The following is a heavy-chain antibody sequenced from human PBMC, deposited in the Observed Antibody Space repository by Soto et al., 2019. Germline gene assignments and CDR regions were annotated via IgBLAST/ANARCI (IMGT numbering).Heavy chain of an antibody. V-gene: IGHV4-31*03. CDR1: GGSISSGGYY. J-gene: IGHJ6*02. D-gene: IGHD3-22*01. CDR3: ARTPMTAYYYYGMDV. CDR2: IYYSGST. Sequence: SETLSLTCTVSGGSISSGGYYWSWIRQHPGKGLEWIGYIYYSGSTYYNPSLKSRVTISVDTSKNQFSLKLSSVTAADTAVYYCARTPMTAYYYYGMDVWGQGTTVTVSS.